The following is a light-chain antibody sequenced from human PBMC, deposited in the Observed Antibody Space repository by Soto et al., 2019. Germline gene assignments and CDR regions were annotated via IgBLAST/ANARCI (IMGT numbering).Light chain of an antibody. V-gene: IGLV2-23*01. CDR2: EDS. Sequence: LTQPASVSGTPGQSITIYCTGTSSDFGSYNLVSWYQQHPGKAPKLMIYEDSKRPSGVSNRFSGSKSGNTASLTISGLQAEDDADYYCCSYAGSSTYVFGTGTKVTVL. CDR1: SSDFGSYNL. J-gene: IGLJ1*01. CDR3: CSYAGSSTYV.